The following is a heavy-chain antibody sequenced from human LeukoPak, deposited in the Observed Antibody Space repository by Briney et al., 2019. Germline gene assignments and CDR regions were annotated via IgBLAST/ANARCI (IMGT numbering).Heavy chain of an antibody. V-gene: IGHV4-59*01. CDR1: GGSISSYY. D-gene: IGHD3-22*01. J-gene: IGHJ4*02. CDR3: ASYYYDSSGYSYYFDY. CDR2: IYYSGST. Sequence: SETLSLTCTVSGGSISSYYWSWIRQPPGKGLEWIGYIYYSGSTNYNPSLKSRVTISVDTSKSQFSLKLSSVTAAGTAVYYCASYYYDSSGYSYYFDYWGQGTLVTVSS.